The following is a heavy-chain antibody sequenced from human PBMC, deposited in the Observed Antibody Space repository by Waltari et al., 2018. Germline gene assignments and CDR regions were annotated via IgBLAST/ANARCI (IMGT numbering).Heavy chain of an antibody. V-gene: IGHV1-2*02. CDR2: INPNSGGT. D-gene: IGHD2-15*01. Sequence: QVQLVQSGAEVNKPGASVKGSCKASGYTFTGYYMHWVRPAPGQGLEWMGWINPNSGGTNYAQKFQGRVTMTRDTSISTAYMELSRLRSDDTAVYYCARVGSNYCSGGSCYYFDYWGQGTLVTVSS. J-gene: IGHJ4*02. CDR3: ARVGSNYCSGGSCYYFDY. CDR1: GYTFTGYY.